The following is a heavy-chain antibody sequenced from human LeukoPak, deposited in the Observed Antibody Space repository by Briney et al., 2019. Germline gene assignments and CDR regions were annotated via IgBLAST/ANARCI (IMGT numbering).Heavy chain of an antibody. D-gene: IGHD6-25*01. Sequence: WETLSLTCAVSGYSISSGYYWGWIRQPPGKGLEWVWIIYHSGSTYYNPSLKSRVTISVDTSKNQFSLKLSCVTAADTAVYYCARRGNDAFDIWRQGTMVTVSS. CDR3: ARRGNDAFDI. V-gene: IGHV4-38-2*01. CDR1: GYSISSGYY. CDR2: IYHSGST. J-gene: IGHJ3*02.